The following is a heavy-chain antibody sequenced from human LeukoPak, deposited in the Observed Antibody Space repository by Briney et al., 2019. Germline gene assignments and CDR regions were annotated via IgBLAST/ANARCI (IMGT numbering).Heavy chain of an antibody. CDR2: IGPSGTPI. CDR1: GFTFSHFE. D-gene: IGHD2-21*01. Sequence: PGGSLRLSCAASGFTFSHFEMNWVRQAPGKGLEWVSYIGPSGTPIYYADSVKGRFTISRDSSKNTLFLQMNRLRPEDAAVYYCTKAPVTTCRGAYCYPFDYWGQGTLVTVSS. CDR3: TKAPVTTCRGAYCYPFDY. J-gene: IGHJ4*02. V-gene: IGHV3-48*03.